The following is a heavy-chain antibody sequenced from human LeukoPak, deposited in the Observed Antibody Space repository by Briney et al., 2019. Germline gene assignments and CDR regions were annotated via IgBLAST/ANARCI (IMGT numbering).Heavy chain of an antibody. CDR2: IIPIFGTA. CDR1: RGTFSSYA. J-gene: IGHJ4*02. V-gene: IGHV1-69*13. CDR3: ASSMIVVVTAYYFDY. D-gene: IGHD3-22*01. Sequence: SVKVSCKASRGTFSSYAISWVRQAPGQGLEWMGGIIPIFGTANYAQKFQGRVTITADESTSTAYMELSSLRSEDTAVYYCASSMIVVVTAYYFDYWGQGTLVTVSS.